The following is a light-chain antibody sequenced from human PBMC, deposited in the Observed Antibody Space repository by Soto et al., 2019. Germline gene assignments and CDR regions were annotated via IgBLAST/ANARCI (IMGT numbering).Light chain of an antibody. V-gene: IGKV3-20*01. CDR1: RSVSSTD. CDR3: QQYAGSPRT. Sequence: EIVLTHSPATVSVSPGERATLSCRASRSVSSTDLAWLQQKPGQSPRLLIYGASRRAAGVPDRFSGSGSGTDFTLPINSVEPEDFAVYFCQQYAGSPRTFGQGTKVDI. J-gene: IGKJ1*01. CDR2: GAS.